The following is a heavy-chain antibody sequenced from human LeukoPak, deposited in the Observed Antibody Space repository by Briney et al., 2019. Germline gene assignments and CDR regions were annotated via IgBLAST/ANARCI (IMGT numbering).Heavy chain of an antibody. D-gene: IGHD3-3*01. Sequence: SETLSLTCAVYGGSFSGYYWSWIRQPPGKGLEWIGEINHSGSTNYNPSLKSRVTISVDTSKNQFSLKLSSVTAADTAVYYCARRTADIGDYYDFWSGTAYHFDYWGQGTLVTVSS. V-gene: IGHV4-34*01. CDR2: INHSGST. CDR3: ARRTADIGDYYDFWSGTAYHFDY. CDR1: GGSFSGYY. J-gene: IGHJ4*02.